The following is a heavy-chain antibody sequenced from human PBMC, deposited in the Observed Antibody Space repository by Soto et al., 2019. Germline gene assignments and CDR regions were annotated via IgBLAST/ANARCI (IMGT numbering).Heavy chain of an antibody. CDR1: GSTFSSYS. D-gene: IGHD2-21*02. J-gene: IGHJ4*02. CDR3: ARGGFSVVVTAYYFDY. V-gene: IGHV3-21*01. Sequence: PGGSLRLSCAASGSTFSSYSMNWVRQAPGKGLEWVSSISSSSSYIYYADSVKGRFTISRDNAKNSLYLQMNSLRAEDTAVYYCARGGFSVVVTAYYFDYWGQGTLVTVS. CDR2: ISSSSSYI.